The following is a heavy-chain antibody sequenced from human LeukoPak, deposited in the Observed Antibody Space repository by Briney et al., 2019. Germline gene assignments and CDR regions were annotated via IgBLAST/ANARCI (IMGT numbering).Heavy chain of an antibody. CDR3: ARVIRNNGYNYYYYYYYYMDV. D-gene: IGHD5-24*01. CDR1: GSTFSSYW. Sequence: GGSLRLSCAASGSTFSSYWMSWVRQAPGKGLEWVANIKQDGSEKYYVDSVKGRFTISRDNAKNSLYLQMNSLRAEDTAVYYCARVIRNNGYNYYYYYYYYMDVWGKGTTVTISS. J-gene: IGHJ6*03. V-gene: IGHV3-7*01. CDR2: IKQDGSEK.